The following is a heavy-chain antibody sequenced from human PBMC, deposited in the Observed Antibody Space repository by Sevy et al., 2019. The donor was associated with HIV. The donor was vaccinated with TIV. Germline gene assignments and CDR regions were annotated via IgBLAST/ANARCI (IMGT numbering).Heavy chain of an antibody. V-gene: IGHV1-24*01. D-gene: IGHD3-16*02. CDR3: ATAVMITFGGVIANDY. Sequence: ASVKVSRKVSGYTLTELSMHWVRQAPGKGLEWMGGFDPEDGETIYAQKFQGRVTMTEDTSTDTAYMELSSLRSEDTAVYYCATAVMITFGGVIANDYWGQGTLVTVSS. CDR1: GYTLTELS. J-gene: IGHJ4*02. CDR2: FDPEDGET.